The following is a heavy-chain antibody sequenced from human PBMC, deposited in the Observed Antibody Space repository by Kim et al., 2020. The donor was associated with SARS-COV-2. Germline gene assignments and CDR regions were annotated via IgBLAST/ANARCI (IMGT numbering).Heavy chain of an antibody. V-gene: IGHV1-46*01. D-gene: IGHD1-1*01. J-gene: IGHJ4*02. Sequence: ASVKVSCKASGYTFTNYKMHWVRQAPGQGLEWMGILTPIDGATTYAQKFQGRVTLTRDTSTSTVYMELGSLGSGDTAVYYCARDTTNWSFDYWGQGTLVTVSS. CDR1: GYTFTNYK. CDR3: ARDTTNWSFDY. CDR2: LTPIDGAT.